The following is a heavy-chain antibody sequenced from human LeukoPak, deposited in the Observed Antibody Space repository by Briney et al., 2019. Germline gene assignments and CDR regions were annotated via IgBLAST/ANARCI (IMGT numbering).Heavy chain of an antibody. D-gene: IGHD3-10*01. J-gene: IGHJ3*02. CDR2: IYYSGST. V-gene: IGHV4-59*01. Sequence: PSETLSLTCTVSGGSISSYYWSWIRQPPGKGLEWIGYIYYSGSTNYNPSLKSRVTISVDTSKNQFSLKLSSVTAADTAVYYCARGGLRSAFDIWGQGTMVTVSS. CDR1: GGSISSYY. CDR3: ARGGLRSAFDI.